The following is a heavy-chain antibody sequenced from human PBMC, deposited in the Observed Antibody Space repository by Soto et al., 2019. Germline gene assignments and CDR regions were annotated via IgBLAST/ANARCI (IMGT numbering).Heavy chain of an antibody. Sequence: GGSLRLSCAASGFTFSSYPMSWVRQAPGKGLEWVSVIYSGGSTYYADSVKGRFTISRDNSKNTLYLQMNSLRAEDTAVYYCARQGLPLRWFDPWGQGTLVTVSS. CDR2: IYSGGST. CDR3: ARQGLPLRWFDP. CDR1: GFTFSSYP. D-gene: IGHD4-17*01. J-gene: IGHJ5*02. V-gene: IGHV3-66*04.